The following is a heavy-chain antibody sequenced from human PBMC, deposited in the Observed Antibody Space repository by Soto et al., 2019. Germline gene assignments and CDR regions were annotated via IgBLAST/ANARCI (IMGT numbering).Heavy chain of an antibody. J-gene: IGHJ6*02. CDR2: ISGSGGST. CDR3: AKDGVSSILAYGMDV. V-gene: IGHV3-23*01. Sequence: PGGSLRLSCAASGFTFSSYAMSWVRQAPGKGLEWVSAISGSGGSTYYADSVKGRFTISRDNSKNTLYLQMNSLRAEDTAVYYCAKDGVSSILAYGMDVWGQGTTVTVSS. D-gene: IGHD2-2*01. CDR1: GFTFSSYA.